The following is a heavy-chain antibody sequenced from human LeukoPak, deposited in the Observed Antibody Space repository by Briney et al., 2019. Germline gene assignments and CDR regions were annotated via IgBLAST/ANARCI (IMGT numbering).Heavy chain of an antibody. J-gene: IGHJ4*02. CDR3: ARDFLGESAAGGY. V-gene: IGHV3-21*01. CDR1: GFTFSSYS. Sequence: GGSLRLSCAASGFTFSSYSMNWVRQAPGKGLEWVPSISPRGDSMWHADSVKGRFTISRDNARNSLYMQMNGLRVEDSAVYYCARDFLGESAAGGYWGQGIQVTVSS. D-gene: IGHD2-15*01. CDR2: ISPRGDSM.